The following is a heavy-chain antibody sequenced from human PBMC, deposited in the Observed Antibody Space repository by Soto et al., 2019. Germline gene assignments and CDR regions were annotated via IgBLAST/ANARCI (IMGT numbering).Heavy chain of an antibody. Sequence: SETLSLTCTVSGGSISSYYWSWIRQPPGKGLEWIGYIYYSGSTNYNPSLKSRVTISVDTSKNQFSLKLSSVTAADTAVYYCAVGYCSGGSCYNRQDNWFDPWGQGTLVTVSS. D-gene: IGHD2-15*01. CDR1: GGSISSYY. CDR3: AVGYCSGGSCYNRQDNWFDP. CDR2: IYYSGST. V-gene: IGHV4-59*08. J-gene: IGHJ5*02.